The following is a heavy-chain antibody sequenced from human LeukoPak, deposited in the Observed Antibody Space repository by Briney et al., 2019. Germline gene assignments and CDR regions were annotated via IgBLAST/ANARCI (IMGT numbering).Heavy chain of an antibody. V-gene: IGHV4-39*02. CDR1: GGSISGSTYY. CDR2: LYSTGST. J-gene: IGHJ4*02. Sequence: SETLSLTCAVSGGSISGSTYYWGWIRQPPGKGPEWIGSLYSTGSTYYNPSLKSRVTISVDTSKNDFSLKLSSVTAADTAIYYCARRQWLVSSNYFDYWGQRSLVTVSS. CDR3: ARRQWLVSSNYFDY. D-gene: IGHD6-19*01.